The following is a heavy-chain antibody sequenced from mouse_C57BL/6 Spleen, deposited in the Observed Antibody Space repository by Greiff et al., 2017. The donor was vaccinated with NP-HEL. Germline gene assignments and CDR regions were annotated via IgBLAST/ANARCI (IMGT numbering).Heavy chain of an antibody. J-gene: IGHJ2*01. D-gene: IGHD2-1*01. V-gene: IGHV2-2*01. Sequence: VKLMESGPGLVQPSQSLSITCTVSGFSLTSYGVHWVRQSPGKGLEWLGVIWSGGSTDYNAAFISRLSISKDNSKSQVFFKMNSLQADDTAIYYCATSIYYGNLDYWGQGTTLTVSS. CDR2: IWSGGST. CDR3: ATSIYYGNLDY. CDR1: GFSLTSYG.